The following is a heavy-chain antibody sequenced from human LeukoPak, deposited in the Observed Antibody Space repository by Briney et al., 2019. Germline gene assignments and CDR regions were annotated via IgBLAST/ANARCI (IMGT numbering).Heavy chain of an antibody. CDR2: INWNGGST. V-gene: IGHV3-20*04. Sequence: RPGGSLRLSCAASGFTFDDHGMSWVRQAPGKGLEWVSGINWNGGSTGYADSVKGRCTISRDNAKNSLYLQMNSLRAEDTALYYCARGGSGGNYYYMDVWGKGTTVTVSS. D-gene: IGHD3-10*01. J-gene: IGHJ6*03. CDR1: GFTFDDHG. CDR3: ARGGSGGNYYYMDV.